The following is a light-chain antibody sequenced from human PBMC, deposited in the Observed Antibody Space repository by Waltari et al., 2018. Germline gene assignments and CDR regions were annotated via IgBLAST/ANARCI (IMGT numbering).Light chain of an antibody. J-gene: IGLJ3*02. CDR2: DVN. Sequence: QSALTQPRSVSGSPGQSVAISCTGTSIDVGGHNHVSWYQQHPGKAPKVIIHDVNNRPSGVPDRFSGSRSGNTASLTISGLQAEDEADYYCLAYAGSPWVFGGGTKLTVL. V-gene: IGLV2-11*01. CDR1: SIDVGGHNH. CDR3: LAYAGSPWV.